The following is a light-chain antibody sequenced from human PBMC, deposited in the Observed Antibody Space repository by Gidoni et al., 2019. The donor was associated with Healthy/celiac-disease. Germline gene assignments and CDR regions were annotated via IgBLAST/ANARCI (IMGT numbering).Light chain of an antibody. Sequence: EIVFTQSPGTLSLSPGERATLSCRASQSVSSSYLAWYQQKPGQAPRLRIYGASSRATGIPDRFSGSGSGTDFTLTISRLEPEDFAVYYCQQYGSSPALTFGGGTKVEIK. CDR1: QSVSSSY. CDR2: GAS. J-gene: IGKJ4*01. V-gene: IGKV3-20*01. CDR3: QQYGSSPALT.